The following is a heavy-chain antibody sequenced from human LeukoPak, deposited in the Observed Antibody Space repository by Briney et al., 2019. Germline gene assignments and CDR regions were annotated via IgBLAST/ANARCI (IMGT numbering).Heavy chain of an antibody. J-gene: IGHJ4*02. V-gene: IGHV5-51*01. CDR3: ARHAYYYDSSGYPYFDY. D-gene: IGHD3-22*01. Sequence: GESLKISCKGSGYSFTSYWIGWVRQMPGKGLEWMGIIYPGDSDTRYSPSFQGQATISADKSISTAYLQWSSLKASDTAMYYCARHAYYYDSSGYPYFDYWGQGTLVTVSS. CDR1: GYSFTSYW. CDR2: IYPGDSDT.